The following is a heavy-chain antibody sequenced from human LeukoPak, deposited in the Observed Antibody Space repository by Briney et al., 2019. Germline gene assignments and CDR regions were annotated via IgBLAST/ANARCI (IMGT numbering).Heavy chain of an antibody. CDR3: ARETTNYYYGMDV. J-gene: IGHJ6*02. CDR1: GGSVSSGSYY. CDR2: IYYSGST. V-gene: IGHV4-30-4*08. D-gene: IGHD4-11*01. Sequence: SETLSLTCTVSGGSVSSGSYYWSWIRQPPGKGLEWIGYIYYSGSTYYNPSLKSRVTISVDTSKNQFSLKLSSVTAADTAVYYCARETTNYYYGMDVWGQGTTVTVSS.